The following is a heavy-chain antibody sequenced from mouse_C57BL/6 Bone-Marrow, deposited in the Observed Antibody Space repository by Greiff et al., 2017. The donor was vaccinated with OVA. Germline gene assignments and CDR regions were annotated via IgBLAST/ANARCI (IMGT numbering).Heavy chain of an antibody. CDR2: ISDGGSYT. V-gene: IGHV5-4*01. CDR3: ARGPD. J-gene: IGHJ4*01. CDR1: GFTFSSYA. Sequence: EVQLVESGGGLVKPGGSLKLSCAASGFTFSSYAMSWVRQTPEKRLEWVATISDGGSYTYYPDNVKGRFTISRDNAKNNLYLQMSHLKSEDTAMYYCARGPDWGQGTSVTVSS.